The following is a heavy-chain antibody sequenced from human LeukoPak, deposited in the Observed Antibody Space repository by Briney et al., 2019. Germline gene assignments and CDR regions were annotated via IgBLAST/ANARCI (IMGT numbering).Heavy chain of an antibody. D-gene: IGHD2/OR15-2a*01. CDR1: GGSISSGSYY. Sequence: PSQTLSLTCTVSGGSISSGSYYWSCIRQPAGKGLEWIGRIYTSGSTNYNPSLKSRVTISVDTSKNQFSLKLSSVTAADTAVYYCARGTLGLFRYYYGMDVWGQGTTVTVSS. CDR3: ARGTLGLFRYYYGMDV. V-gene: IGHV4-61*02. CDR2: IYTSGST. J-gene: IGHJ6*02.